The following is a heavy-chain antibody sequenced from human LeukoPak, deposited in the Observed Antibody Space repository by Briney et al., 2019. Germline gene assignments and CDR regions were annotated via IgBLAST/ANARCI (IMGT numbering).Heavy chain of an antibody. CDR3: ARRVTSNCFDP. V-gene: IGHV4-59*08. J-gene: IGHJ5*02. CDR1: GGSISSYY. Sequence: PSETLSLTCTVSGGSISSYYWSWIRQPPGKGLEWIGYIYYSGSTNYNPSLKSRVTISVDTSKNQFSLKLNSVTAADTAVYYCARRVTSNCFDPWGQGTLVTVSS. CDR2: IYYSGST. D-gene: IGHD2-21*02.